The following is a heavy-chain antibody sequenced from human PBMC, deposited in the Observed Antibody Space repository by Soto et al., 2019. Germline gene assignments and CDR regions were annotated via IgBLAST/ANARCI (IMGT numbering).Heavy chain of an antibody. CDR2: IYYSGST. V-gene: IGHV4-31*11. CDR3: ARNQPSTSWYYYYMDV. D-gene: IGHD2-2*01. J-gene: IGHJ6*03. CDR1: GDSIXSGGYY. Sequence: TLSLTCAVSGDSIXSGGYYWSWIRQHPGKGLEWIGYIYYSGSTYYNPSLKSRVTISVDTSKNQFSLKLSSATAADTAVYYCARNQPSTSWYYYYMDVWG.